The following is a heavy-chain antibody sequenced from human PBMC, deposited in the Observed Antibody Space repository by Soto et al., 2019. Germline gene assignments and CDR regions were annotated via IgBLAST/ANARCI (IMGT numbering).Heavy chain of an antibody. CDR1: GGSINNYY. J-gene: IGHJ1*01. V-gene: IGHV4-59*01. D-gene: IGHD3-10*01. CDR2: VYYSGST. CDR3: ARGGITMLTY. Sequence: SETLSLTCTVSGGSINNYYWCWIRQPPGKGLEWIGYVYYSGSTNYNPSLKSRVTISVDTSRNQFSLKLSSVTAADTAVYYCARGGITMLTYRGRGTLVTVSS.